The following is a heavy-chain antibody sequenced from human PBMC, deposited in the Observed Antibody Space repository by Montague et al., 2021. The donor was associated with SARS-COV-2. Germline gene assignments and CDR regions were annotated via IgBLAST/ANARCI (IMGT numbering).Heavy chain of an antibody. CDR2: IYYSGST. J-gene: IGHJ4*02. CDR3: ARGDVDTAMVYYFDY. CDR1: GGSISSYY. D-gene: IGHD5-18*01. Sequence: SETRSLTCTVSGGSISSYYWSWIRQPPGKGLEWIGYIYYSGSTNYNPPLKSRVTISVDTSKNQFSLKLSSVTAADTAVYYCARGDVDTAMVYYFDYWGQGTLVTVSS. V-gene: IGHV4-59*01.